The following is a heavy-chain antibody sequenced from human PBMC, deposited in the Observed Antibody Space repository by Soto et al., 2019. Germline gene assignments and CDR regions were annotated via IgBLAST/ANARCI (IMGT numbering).Heavy chain of an antibody. D-gene: IGHD3-3*01. V-gene: IGHV3-30*18. Sequence: QGQLVESGGDAVQPGRSLRLSCVGSGFTFKNHAMHWVRLAPGQGLEWVAYISYDGSNKAYGDSVQGRFTISRDNSKNTVILQMNSLRVEDTGVFHCAKEGRSDDDFLSGSIGSFDIWGRGTTVTVSS. CDR1: GFTFKNHA. CDR2: ISYDGSNK. CDR3: AKEGRSDDDFLSGSIGSFDI. J-gene: IGHJ3*02.